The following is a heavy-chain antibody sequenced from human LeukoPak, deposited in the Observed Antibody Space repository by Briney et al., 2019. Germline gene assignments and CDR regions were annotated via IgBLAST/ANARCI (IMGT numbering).Heavy chain of an antibody. J-gene: IGHJ4*02. V-gene: IGHV3-21*01. Sequence: GGSLRLSCAASGFTFSSYSMNWVRQAPGKGLEWVSSISRGGDYTYSEDSVKGRFTISRDNAKDSLYLQLNSLRAEDTAVYYCARDLMAVAGTGFDYWGQGALVTVSS. CDR3: ARDLMAVAGTGFDY. CDR1: GFTFSSYS. CDR2: ISRGGDYT. D-gene: IGHD6-19*01.